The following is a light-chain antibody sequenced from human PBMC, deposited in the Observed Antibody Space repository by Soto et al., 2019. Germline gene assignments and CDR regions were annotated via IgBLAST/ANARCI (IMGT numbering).Light chain of an antibody. CDR2: EGA. J-gene: IGLJ1*01. CDR3: CLCASSSSYV. V-gene: IGLV2-23*01. CDR1: TSDVGGYNL. Sequence: QTALTQPASVSGPPGQSTTISCSGTTSDVGGYNLVSWYQQHTAKAPKLLIYEGARRPSRVSSRFSGSKSGNTACLTISGLRAEDGADYYCCLCASSSSYVFGTGTKVTVL.